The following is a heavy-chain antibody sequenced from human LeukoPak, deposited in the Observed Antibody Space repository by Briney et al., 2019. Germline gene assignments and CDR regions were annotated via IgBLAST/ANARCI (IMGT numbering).Heavy chain of an antibody. CDR1: GSTFSGSA. Sequence: GALRLSCAASGSTFSGSAMHWVRQAPNKGLEWVAVAPHDRSSPSHAASVNGRFTISRDNSKDTLFLHMDSLRVDDTAIYYCARQSLGASGLDHWGQGVLVTVSS. CDR2: APHDRSSP. D-gene: IGHD1-26*01. V-gene: IGHV3-30*04. CDR3: ARQSLGASGLDH. J-gene: IGHJ4*02.